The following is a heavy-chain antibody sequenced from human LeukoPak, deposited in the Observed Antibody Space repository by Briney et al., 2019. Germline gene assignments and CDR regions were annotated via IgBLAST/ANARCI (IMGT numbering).Heavy chain of an antibody. J-gene: IGHJ6*03. V-gene: IGHV4-59*01. Sequence: SETLSLTCTVSGGSISSYYWSWIRQSPGKGLEWIGYVYYSGSTKYNPSLKSRVTISVDTSKNQFSLKLSSVTAADTAVYYCARAGRGYNYGFVPSELDYYYYYLNVWAKGPRSPSP. CDR3: ARAGRGYNYGFVPSELDYYYYYLNV. D-gene: IGHD5-18*01. CDR1: GGSISSYY. CDR2: VYYSGST.